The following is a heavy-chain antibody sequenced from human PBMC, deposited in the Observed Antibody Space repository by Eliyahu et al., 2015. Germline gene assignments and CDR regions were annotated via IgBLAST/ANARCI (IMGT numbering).Heavy chain of an antibody. V-gene: IGHV1-8*01. CDR1: GYTFTSYX. J-gene: IGHJ5*02. D-gene: IGHD4-17*01. CDR2: MNPNSGNT. CDR3: ATVTNNWFDP. Sequence: QVQLVQSGAEVKKPXXXVXVSCKASGYTFTSYXINWVRQATGQGLEWMGWMNPNSGNTGYAQKFQGRVTMTRNTSISTAYMELSSLRSEDTAVYYCATVTNNWFDPWGQGTLVTVSS.